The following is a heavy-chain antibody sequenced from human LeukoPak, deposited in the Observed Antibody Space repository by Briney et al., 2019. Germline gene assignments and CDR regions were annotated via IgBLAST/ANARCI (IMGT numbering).Heavy chain of an antibody. V-gene: IGHV4-39*01. Sequence: PSETLSLTCTVSGGSVSISNYYWGWVRQPPGKGLEWVGSIYYSGNTYYNPSLKSRVTISVDTSQNQFSLKLFSLTAAATAVYYCSRHAHSPSYEFWGQGILVTVSS. J-gene: IGHJ4*02. D-gene: IGHD3-3*01. CDR2: IYYSGNT. CDR3: SRHAHSPSYEF. CDR1: GGSVSISNYY.